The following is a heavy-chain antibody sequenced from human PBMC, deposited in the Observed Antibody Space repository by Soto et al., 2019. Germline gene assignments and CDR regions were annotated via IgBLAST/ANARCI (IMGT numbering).Heavy chain of an antibody. J-gene: IGHJ4*02. V-gene: IGHV3-30-3*01. CDR2: ISYDGSNK. Sequence: PGGSLRLSCAASGFTFSTYNMNWVRQAPGKGLEWVAVISYDGSNKYYADSVKGRFTISRDNSKNTLYLQMNSLRAEDTAVYYCASPYYDSSGYAGLLDHWGQGTLVTVSS. CDR1: GFTFSTYN. CDR3: ASPYYDSSGYAGLLDH. D-gene: IGHD3-22*01.